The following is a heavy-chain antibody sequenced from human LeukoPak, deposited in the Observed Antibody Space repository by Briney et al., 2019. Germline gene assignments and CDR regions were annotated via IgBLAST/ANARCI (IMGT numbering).Heavy chain of an antibody. Sequence: SETLSLTCTVSGGSMSSFYWGWMRQPPGKGLEWIGYIYYRGSTDYNPSLKSRVTISLDTSKNQFSLKLSSVTAADTAVYYCARDVGGGPFFDYWGQGTLVTVSS. J-gene: IGHJ4*02. V-gene: IGHV4-59*01. CDR1: GGSMSSFY. D-gene: IGHD2-15*01. CDR2: IYYRGST. CDR3: ARDVGGGPFFDY.